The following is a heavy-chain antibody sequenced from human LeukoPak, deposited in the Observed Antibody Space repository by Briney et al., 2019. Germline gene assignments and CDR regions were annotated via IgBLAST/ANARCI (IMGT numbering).Heavy chain of an antibody. CDR2: ISAYNGNT. D-gene: IGHD6-13*01. J-gene: IGHJ6*03. V-gene: IGHV1-18*01. Sequence: ASVTVSFKASGYTFTIYGISWVRQAPGQGLEWMGWISAYNGNTNYAQKLQGRVTMTTDTSTSTAYMELRSLRSDDTAVYYCARDSMQQLTPDYYYYYYMDVWGKGTTVTVSS. CDR1: GYTFTIYG. CDR3: ARDSMQQLTPDYYYYYYMDV.